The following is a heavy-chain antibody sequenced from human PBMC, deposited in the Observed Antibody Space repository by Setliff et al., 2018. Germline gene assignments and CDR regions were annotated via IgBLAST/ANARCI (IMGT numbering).Heavy chain of an antibody. Sequence: SLRLSCVTSGFTFSSYTINWVRQAPGKGLEWVSSISSSSSYIYYADSVKGRFTISRDNAKNSLYLQMNSLRAEDTAVYYCARAPSTRGYSGYDSWGQGTLVTVSS. D-gene: IGHD5-12*01. CDR2: ISSSSSYI. V-gene: IGHV3-21*01. CDR3: ARAPSTRGYSGYDS. J-gene: IGHJ5*02. CDR1: GFTFSSYT.